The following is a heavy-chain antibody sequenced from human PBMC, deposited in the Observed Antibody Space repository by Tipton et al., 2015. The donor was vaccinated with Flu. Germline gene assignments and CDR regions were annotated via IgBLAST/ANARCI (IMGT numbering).Heavy chain of an antibody. CDR2: IYYSGST. V-gene: IGHV4-59*01. Sequence: TLSLTCTVSGGSISSYYWSWIRQPPGKGLEWIGYIYYSGSTNYNPSLKSRVTISVDTSKNQFSLKLSSVTAADTAVYYCANYLPTLYSSSWLNWFDPWGQGTLVTVSS. J-gene: IGHJ5*02. D-gene: IGHD6-13*01. CDR1: GGSISSYY. CDR3: ANYLPTLYSSSWLNWFDP.